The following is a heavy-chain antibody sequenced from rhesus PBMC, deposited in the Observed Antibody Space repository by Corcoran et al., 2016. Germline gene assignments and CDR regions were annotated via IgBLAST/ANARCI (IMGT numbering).Heavy chain of an antibody. V-gene: IGHV3S5*01. CDR1: GFTFSSYG. CDR3: AKDPVNTVTPLDY. Sequence: EVQLVETGGGLVQPGGSLKLSCAASGFTFSSYGMSWVRQAPGKGLEWVSAINSGGGSTYYAASVKGPFTIPQDHSKNTLSLQMNNLRAEDTAVDYCAKDPVNTVTPLDYWGQGVLVTVSS. D-gene: IGHD4-23*01. J-gene: IGHJ4*01. CDR2: INSGGGST.